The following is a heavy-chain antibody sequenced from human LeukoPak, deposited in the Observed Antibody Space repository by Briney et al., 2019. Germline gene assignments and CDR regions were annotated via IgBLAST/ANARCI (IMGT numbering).Heavy chain of an antibody. V-gene: IGHV3-21*04. CDR2: ITSSSAYI. CDR1: GFTFSSYA. Sequence: GGSLRLSCATSGFTFSSYAMSWVRQAPGKGLEWVSSITSSSAYIYYADSVKGRFTISRDNAKNSLYLQMNSLRAEDTAVYYCGCTVREGEDQWGQGTLVTVSS. D-gene: IGHD3-10*01. J-gene: IGHJ4*02. CDR3: GCTVREGEDQ.